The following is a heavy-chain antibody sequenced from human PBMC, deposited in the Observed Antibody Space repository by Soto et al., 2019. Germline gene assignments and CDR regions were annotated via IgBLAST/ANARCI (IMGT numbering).Heavy chain of an antibody. CDR3: AKDSHYGYRGVDH. V-gene: IGHV3-9*01. CDR2: ISWNSGRI. CDR1: GFIFDDYA. J-gene: IGHJ4*02. Sequence: DVQLVESGGGLVQPGRSLRLSCAASGFIFDDYAMHWVRQAPGEGLEWVSGISWNSGRIAYADSVKGRFTISRDSAKNSLYLQMNSLRAEDTALYYCAKDSHYGYRGVDHWGQGTLVTVSS. D-gene: IGHD5-18*01.